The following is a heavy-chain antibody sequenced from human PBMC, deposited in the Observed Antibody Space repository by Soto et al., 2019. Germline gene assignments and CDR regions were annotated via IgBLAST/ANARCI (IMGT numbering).Heavy chain of an antibody. D-gene: IGHD5-18*01. CDR2: IFYRGST. CDR3: ASLVAGYSYGHFDY. Sequence: TLSLTCTVSGGSISGYSWSWIRQPPGKGLEWIGYIFYRGSTNYNPPLKSRVTISVDTSKNQFSLKLSSVTAADTAVYYCASLVAGYSYGHFDYWGQGTLVTVPQ. CDR1: GGSISGYS. V-gene: IGHV4-59*01. J-gene: IGHJ4*02.